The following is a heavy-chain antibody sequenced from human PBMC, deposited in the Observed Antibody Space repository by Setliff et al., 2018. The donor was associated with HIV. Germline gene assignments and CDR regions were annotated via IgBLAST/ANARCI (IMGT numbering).Heavy chain of an antibody. Sequence: SETLSLTCAVSGASISSGGYSWSWIRQPPGKGLEWIGYVYHSGTIYYTPSLKSRLSISVDRPSNQLSLRISSVTAADTAVYYCAREWSYGAFDTFDVWGQGTMVTVSS. V-gene: IGHV4-30-2*01. CDR3: AREWSYGAFDTFDV. CDR2: VYHSGTI. D-gene: IGHD5-18*01. J-gene: IGHJ3*01. CDR1: GASISSGGYS.